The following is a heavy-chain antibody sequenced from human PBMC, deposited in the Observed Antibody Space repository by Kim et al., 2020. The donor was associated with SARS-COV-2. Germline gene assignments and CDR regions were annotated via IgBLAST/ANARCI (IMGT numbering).Heavy chain of an antibody. CDR3: TAAGIY. J-gene: IGHJ4*02. V-gene: IGHV3-15*01. CDR1: GFTFSEAY. Sequence: GGSLRLSCAASGFTFSEAYMSWVRQTPGKGLEWVGRIKIKSQGGTTDFAAPVRGRFTISRDDSKDTLYLQMNSLKTEDTAVYYCTAAGIYWGQGTPVTVSS. CDR2: IKIKSQGGTT. D-gene: IGHD3-10*01.